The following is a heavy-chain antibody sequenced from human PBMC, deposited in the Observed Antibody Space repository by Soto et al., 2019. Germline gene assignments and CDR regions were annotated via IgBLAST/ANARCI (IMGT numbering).Heavy chain of an antibody. CDR3: ARFKQLAGGFDY. CDR2: ISSSSSYI. V-gene: IGHV3-21*01. Sequence: EVQLVESGGGLVKPGGSLRLSCAASGFTFSSYSMNWVRQAPGKGLEWVSSISSSSSYIYYADSVKGRFTISRDNAKNSLYLQMNSRRAEDTAVYYCARFKQLAGGFDYWGQGTLVTVSS. D-gene: IGHD6-6*01. CDR1: GFTFSSYS. J-gene: IGHJ4*02.